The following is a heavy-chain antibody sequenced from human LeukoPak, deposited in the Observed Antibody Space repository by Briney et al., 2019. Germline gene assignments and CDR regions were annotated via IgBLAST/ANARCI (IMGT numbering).Heavy chain of an antibody. D-gene: IGHD5-24*01. CDR2: MFYTGSP. V-gene: IGHV4-39*01. CDR3: ARQPRDGHNPRAYYFDY. J-gene: IGHJ4*02. Sequence: PWETLSLTCTVSGGSISSSTYYWGWIRQPPGRGLAWIGKMFYTGSPYYNPSLKGRVTISVDPSKNQFSLKLASVTAADTAVYYCARQPRDGHNPRAYYFDYWGQGVLVSVAS. CDR1: GGSISSSTYY.